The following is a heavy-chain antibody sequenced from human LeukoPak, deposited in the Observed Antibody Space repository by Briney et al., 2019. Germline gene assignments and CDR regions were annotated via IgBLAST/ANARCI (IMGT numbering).Heavy chain of an antibody. D-gene: IGHD3-22*01. CDR2: ISAYNGNT. CDR3: AYGSGYYYWENEYFQH. J-gene: IGHJ1*01. Sequence: ASVKVSCKASGYTFTGYYMHWVRQAPGQGLEWMGWISAYNGNTNYAQKLQGRVTMTTDTSTSTAYMELSSLRSEDTAVYYCAYGSGYYYWENEYFQHWGQGTLVTVSS. V-gene: IGHV1-18*04. CDR1: GYTFTGYY.